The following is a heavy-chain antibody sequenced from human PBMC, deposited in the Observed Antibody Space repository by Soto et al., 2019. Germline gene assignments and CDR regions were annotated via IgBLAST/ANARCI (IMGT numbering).Heavy chain of an antibody. CDR3: AKDLGLLWFGESYSFDY. CDR1: GFTFSSYG. D-gene: IGHD3-10*01. V-gene: IGHV3-30*18. CDR2: ISYDGSNK. Sequence: QVQLVESGGGVVQPGRSLRLSCAASGFTFSSYGMHWVRQAPGKGLEWVAVISYDGSNKYYADSVKGRFTISRDNSKNTLYLQMNSPRAEDTAVYYCAKDLGLLWFGESYSFDYWGQGTLVTVSS. J-gene: IGHJ4*02.